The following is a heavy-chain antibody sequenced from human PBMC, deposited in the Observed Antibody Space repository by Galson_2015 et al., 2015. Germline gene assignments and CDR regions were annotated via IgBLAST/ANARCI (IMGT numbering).Heavy chain of an antibody. CDR3: ARLPDISGWPFDY. Sequence: TLSLTCTVSGDPMHDYYWTWIRQSPGKGLEWLGYIHYNGRTNYNPSLRSLVSMSVETSRSQLSLKLTSVTAADTAVYYWARLPDISGWPFDYWSQGTLVTVSS. D-gene: IGHD6-19*01. V-gene: IGHV4-59*01. CDR1: GDPMHDYY. CDR2: IHYNGRT. J-gene: IGHJ4*02.